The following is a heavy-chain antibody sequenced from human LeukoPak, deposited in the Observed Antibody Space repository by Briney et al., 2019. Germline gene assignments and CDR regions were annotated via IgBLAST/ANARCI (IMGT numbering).Heavy chain of an antibody. CDR2: IYTSGST. CDR3: ARHYYDSSGLLYYYGMDV. J-gene: IGHJ6*02. V-gene: IGHV4-4*07. CDR1: GGSISSYY. D-gene: IGHD3-22*01. Sequence: SETLSLTCTVSGGSISSYYWSWIRQPAGKGLEWIGRIYTSGSTNYNPSLKSRVTMSVDTSKNQFSLKLSSVTAADTAVYYCARHYYDSSGLLYYYGMDVWGQGTTVTVSS.